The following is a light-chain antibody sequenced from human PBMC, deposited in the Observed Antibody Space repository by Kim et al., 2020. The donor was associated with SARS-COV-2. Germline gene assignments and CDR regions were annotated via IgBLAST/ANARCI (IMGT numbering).Light chain of an antibody. Sequence: SVGDRVTITCRASQSIGSGLAWYQQKPGTAPKPLIYMASNLGSGVPSRFSGSGSGADFTLTITSLQPDDFATYYCQQYNNYSPWTFGQGTKVDIK. CDR1: QSIGSG. J-gene: IGKJ1*01. CDR3: QQYNNYSPWT. CDR2: MAS. V-gene: IGKV1-5*03.